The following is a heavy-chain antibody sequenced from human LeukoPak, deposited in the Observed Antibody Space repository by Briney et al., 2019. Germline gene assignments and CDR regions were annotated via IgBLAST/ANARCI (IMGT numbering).Heavy chain of an antibody. CDR3: ARGWSGYCSSTSCFHYYFDY. CDR2: IIPILGIA. V-gene: IGHV1-69*02. D-gene: IGHD2-2*03. J-gene: IGHJ4*02. CDR1: GGTFSSYT. Sequence: SVKVSCKASGGTFSSYTISWVRQAPGQGLEWMGRIIPILGIANYAQKFQGRVTITADKSASTAYMELSSLRSEDTAVYYCARGWSGYCSSTSCFHYYFDYWGQGTLVTVSS.